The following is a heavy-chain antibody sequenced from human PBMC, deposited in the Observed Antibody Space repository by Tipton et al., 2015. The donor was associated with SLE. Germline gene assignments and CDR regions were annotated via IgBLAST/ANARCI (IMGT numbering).Heavy chain of an antibody. D-gene: IGHD1-26*01. CDR1: GASFSGYY. CDR3: ARGRLGDSQHHFDY. J-gene: IGHJ4*02. CDR2: INHSGSP. Sequence: GLVKPSETLSLTCAVDGASFSGYYWSWIRQPPGKGLEWIGEINHSGSPNYNPSLKSRVTISVDTSKNQFSLKLSSVTAADTAAYYCARGRLGDSQHHFDYWGQGTLVAVSS. V-gene: IGHV4-34*01.